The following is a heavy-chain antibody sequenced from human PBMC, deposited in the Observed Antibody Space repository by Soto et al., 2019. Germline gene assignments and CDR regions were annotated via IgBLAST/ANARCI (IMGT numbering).Heavy chain of an antibody. J-gene: IGHJ4*02. CDR1: GFTFSGYG. Sequence: QVQLVESGGGVVQPGRSLRLSCAASGFTFSGYGMHWVRQAPGKGLEWVAVTWHDGSNTYYADSVRGRFTISRDNSNKMLYLQMNSLRAEDTAVYYCARDGVGTTTYFGYFDYWGQGTLVTVSS. CDR3: ARDGVGTTTYFGYFDY. V-gene: IGHV3-33*01. CDR2: TWHDGSNT. D-gene: IGHD1-26*01.